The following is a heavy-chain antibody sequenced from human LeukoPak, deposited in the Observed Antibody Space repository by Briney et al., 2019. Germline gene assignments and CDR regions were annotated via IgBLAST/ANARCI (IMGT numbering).Heavy chain of an antibody. V-gene: IGHV1-2*06. J-gene: IGHJ4*02. D-gene: IGHD6-6*01. CDR2: INPNSGGA. Sequence: ASVKVSCKASGYTFTGYYMHWVRQAPGQGLEWMGRINPNSGGANYAQKFQGRVTMTRDTSISTAYMELNRLRSDDTAVYYCARTRISAPVDYWGQGTLVTVSS. CDR1: GYTFTGYY. CDR3: ARTRISAPVDY.